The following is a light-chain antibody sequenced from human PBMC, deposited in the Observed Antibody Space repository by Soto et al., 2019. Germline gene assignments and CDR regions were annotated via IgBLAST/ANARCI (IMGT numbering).Light chain of an antibody. Sequence: QSVLTQPPSASGTPGQRVTISCSGGRSNIGRNTVIWYQYVPGTAPKLLIYSDDQRPSGVPDRFSASKSGTSASLAISGLQSADEADYYCSAWDDGPDAHVLFGGGTKLTVL. CDR3: SAWDDGPDAHVL. V-gene: IGLV1-44*01. CDR1: RSNIGRNT. CDR2: SDD. J-gene: IGLJ2*01.